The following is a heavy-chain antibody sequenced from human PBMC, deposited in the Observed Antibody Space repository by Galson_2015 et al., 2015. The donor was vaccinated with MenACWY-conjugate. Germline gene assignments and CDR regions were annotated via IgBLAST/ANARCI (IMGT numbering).Heavy chain of an antibody. Sequence: SLRLCCAASGFTFSSYSMNWVRQAPGKGLEWGSSISSSSSYIYYADSVKGRFTISRDNAKNSLYLQMNSLRAEDTAVYYCAREGYGYYFDYWGQGTLVTVSS. V-gene: IGHV3-21*01. D-gene: IGHD3-16*01. CDR2: ISSSSSYI. J-gene: IGHJ4*02. CDR1: GFTFSSYS. CDR3: AREGYGYYFDY.